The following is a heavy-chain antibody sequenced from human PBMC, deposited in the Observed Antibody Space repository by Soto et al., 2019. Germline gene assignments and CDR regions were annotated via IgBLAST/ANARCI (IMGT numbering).Heavy chain of an antibody. J-gene: IGHJ4*02. D-gene: IGHD2-15*01. Sequence: EVQLVESGGGLVKPGGSLRLSCAASGFTFSNAWMNWVRQAPGKGLEWVGRIKSKTDGGTTDYAAPVKGRFTISRDDSKNTLYLQMNSRKTEDTAVYYCTTALRALGYCSGGSCPDFDYWGQGTLVTVSS. CDR3: TTALRALGYCSGGSCPDFDY. V-gene: IGHV3-15*07. CDR1: GFTFSNAW. CDR2: IKSKTDGGTT.